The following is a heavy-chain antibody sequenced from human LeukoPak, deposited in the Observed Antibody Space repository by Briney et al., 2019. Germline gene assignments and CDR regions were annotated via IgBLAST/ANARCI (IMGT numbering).Heavy chain of an antibody. CDR1: GFTFSNSW. CDR3: ASWPVPKTDFDY. CDR2: VNADGSFT. Sequence: AGGSLRLSCAASGFTFSNSWMHWVRQAPGMGLVWVSRVNADGSFTTYADSVKGRFTISRDNAKNTLYLQMNSLRAEDTAVYYCASWPVPKTDFDYWGQGTLVTVSS. J-gene: IGHJ4*02. V-gene: IGHV3-74*01.